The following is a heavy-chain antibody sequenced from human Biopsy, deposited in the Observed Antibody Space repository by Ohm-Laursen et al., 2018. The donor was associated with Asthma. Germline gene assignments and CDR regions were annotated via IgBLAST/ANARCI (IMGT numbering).Heavy chain of an antibody. V-gene: IGHV4-30-4*01. J-gene: IGHJ6*02. CDR2: VFWSGTT. Sequence: SQTLSLTCTVGGAYIGSRDHHWSWIRQSPGTGLEWIGFVFWSGTTHYNRPLERRLPISIDTTRNEFSMTLRSVTAADTAVYFCARVASYGDLYFGIDVWGPGTTVSVS. CDR3: ARVASYGDLYFGIDV. CDR1: GAYIGSRDHH. D-gene: IGHD4-17*01.